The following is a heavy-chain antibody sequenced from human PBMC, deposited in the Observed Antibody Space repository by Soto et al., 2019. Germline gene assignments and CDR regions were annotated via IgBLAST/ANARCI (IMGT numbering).Heavy chain of an antibody. J-gene: IGHJ6*03. Sequence: GGSLRLSCAASGFTFSSYSMNWVRQAPGKGLEWVSSISSSSSYIYYADSVKGRFTISRDNAKNSLYLQMNSLRAEDTAVYYCARDRRCSSTSCPNYYYYMDVWGKGTTVTVSS. CDR2: ISSSSSYI. CDR1: GFTFSSYS. CDR3: ARDRRCSSTSCPNYYYYMDV. V-gene: IGHV3-21*01. D-gene: IGHD2-2*01.